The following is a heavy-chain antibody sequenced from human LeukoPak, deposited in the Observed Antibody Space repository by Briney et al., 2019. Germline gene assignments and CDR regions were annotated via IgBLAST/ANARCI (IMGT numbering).Heavy chain of an antibody. Sequence: TGGSLRLSCAASGFTFDDYAMHWVRQAPGKGLEWVSLISGDGGSTYYADSVKGRFTISRDNSKNSLYLQMNSLRTEDTALYYCAKDTAGRWLQLSPAPAEWGQGTLVTVSS. CDR1: GFTFDDYA. D-gene: IGHD5-24*01. CDR3: AKDTAGRWLQLSPAPAE. J-gene: IGHJ4*02. CDR2: ISGDGGST. V-gene: IGHV3-43*02.